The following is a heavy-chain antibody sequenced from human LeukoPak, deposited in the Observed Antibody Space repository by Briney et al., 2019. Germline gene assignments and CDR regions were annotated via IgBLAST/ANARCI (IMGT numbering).Heavy chain of an antibody. CDR3: ARGPNSNWSGLDF. Sequence: GGPLRLSCTASGFSFSGHWMHWARHLPGKGLVWVSRISPTGSTTSYADSVKGRFTVSRDNAKNTLYLQVNNLRAEDTAVYYCARGPNSNWSGLDFWGQGTLLTVSS. CDR2: ISPTGSTT. V-gene: IGHV3-74*01. CDR1: GFSFSGHW. D-gene: IGHD6-6*01. J-gene: IGHJ4*02.